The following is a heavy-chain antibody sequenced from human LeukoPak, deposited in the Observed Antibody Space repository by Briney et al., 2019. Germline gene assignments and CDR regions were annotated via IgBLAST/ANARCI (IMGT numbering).Heavy chain of an antibody. CDR3: AKESNKWDLPRGIDY. V-gene: IGHV3-30*02. CDR2: IRYDGSNK. Sequence: PGGSLRLSCAASGFTFSSYGFHWVRQAPGKGLEWVAFIRYDGSNKYYADAVKGRFTISRDNSKNTLYLQMSSLRAEDTAVYYCAKESNKWDLPRGIDYWGRGTLVTVSS. J-gene: IGHJ4*02. D-gene: IGHD1-26*01. CDR1: GFTFSSYG.